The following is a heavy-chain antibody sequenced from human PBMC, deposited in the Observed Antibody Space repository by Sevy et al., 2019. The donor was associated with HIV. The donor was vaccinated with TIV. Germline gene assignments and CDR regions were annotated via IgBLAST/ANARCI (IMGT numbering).Heavy chain of an antibody. CDR1: RFTFSSYG. CDR3: AKDLASGLSRGLNGQKYYYGMDV. V-gene: IGHV3-30*02. Sequence: GGSLRLSCAASRFTFSSYGMHWVRQAPGKGLEWVAFILYDGSNKYYADSVKGRFTISRDNSKNTLYLQMNSLRAEDTAVYYCAKDLASGLSRGLNGQKYYYGMDVWGHGTTVTVSS. D-gene: IGHD3-16*01. J-gene: IGHJ6*02. CDR2: ILYDGSNK.